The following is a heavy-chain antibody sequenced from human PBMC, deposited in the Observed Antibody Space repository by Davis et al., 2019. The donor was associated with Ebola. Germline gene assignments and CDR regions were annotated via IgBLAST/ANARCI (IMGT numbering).Heavy chain of an antibody. CDR1: GYSFTSYW. Sequence: GESLKISCKGSGYSFTSYWIGWVRQMPGKGLEWMGIIYPGDSDTRYSPSFQGQVTISADKSISTAYLQWSSLKASATAMYFCARGGDTDSGYYYSHYWGQGTLVTVSS. CDR3: ARGGDTDSGYYYSHY. J-gene: IGHJ4*02. V-gene: IGHV5-51*01. D-gene: IGHD3-22*01. CDR2: IYPGDSDT.